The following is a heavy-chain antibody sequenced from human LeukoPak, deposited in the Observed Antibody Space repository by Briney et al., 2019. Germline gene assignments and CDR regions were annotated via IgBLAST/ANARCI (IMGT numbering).Heavy chain of an antibody. D-gene: IGHD3-22*01. CDR2: ISAYNGNT. J-gene: IGHJ6*03. CDR3: ARDHHSGYYGKLQTSDYYYYMDV. CDR1: GYTFTSYG. Sequence: ASVKVSCKASGYTFTSYGISWVRQAPGQGLEWMGWISAYNGNTNYARKLQGRVTMTTDTSTSTAYMELRSLRSDDTAVYYCARDHHSGYYGKLQTSDYYYYMDVWGKGTTVTVSS. V-gene: IGHV1-18*01.